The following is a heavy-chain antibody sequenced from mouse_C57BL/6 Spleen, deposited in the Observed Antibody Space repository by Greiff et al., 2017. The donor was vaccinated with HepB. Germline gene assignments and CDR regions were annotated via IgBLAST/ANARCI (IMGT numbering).Heavy chain of an antibody. CDR2: IYPGSGST. V-gene: IGHV1-55*01. CDR1: GYTFTSYW. D-gene: IGHD2-5*01. Sequence: QVHVKQSGAELVKPGASVKMSCKASGYTFTSYWITWVKQRPGQGLEWIGDIYPGSGSTNYNEKFKSKATLTVDTSSSTAYLQLSSLTSEDSAVYYGARDSNYYAMDYWGQGTSVTVSS. CDR3: ARDSNYYAMDY. J-gene: IGHJ4*01.